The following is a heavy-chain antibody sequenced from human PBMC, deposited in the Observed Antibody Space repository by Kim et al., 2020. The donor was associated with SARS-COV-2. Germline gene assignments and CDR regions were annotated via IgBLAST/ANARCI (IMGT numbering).Heavy chain of an antibody. V-gene: IGHV5-51*01. J-gene: IGHJ2*01. D-gene: IGHD3-10*01. Sequence: SPSYQGQVTISADKSISTAYLQWSSLKASDTAMYYCAREARGSDGGSFDLWGRGTLVTVSS. CDR3: AREARGSDGGSFDL.